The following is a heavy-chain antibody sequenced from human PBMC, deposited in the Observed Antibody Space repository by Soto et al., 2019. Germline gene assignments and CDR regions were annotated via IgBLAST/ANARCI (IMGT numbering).Heavy chain of an antibody. V-gene: IGHV5-51*01. D-gene: IGHD3-3*01. CDR3: ARHRNNDFWNDAAADAFDI. CDR2: IYPGDSDT. CDR1: GYSFTNYC. J-gene: IGHJ3*02. Sequence: GESLKISCNGSGYSFTNYCIGLVLQMPGKGLDWMGIIYPGDSDTRYTPSFQGQVTISADKSISTAYLQWSSLKASDTAIYYCARHRNNDFWNDAAADAFDIWGQGTMVTVSS.